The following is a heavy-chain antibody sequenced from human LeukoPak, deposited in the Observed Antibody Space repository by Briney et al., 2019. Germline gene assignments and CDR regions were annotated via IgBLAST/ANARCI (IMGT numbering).Heavy chain of an antibody. CDR1: GYTFTSYD. CDR2: VNPNSGNT. V-gene: IGHV1-8*01. CDR3: ARGGMAAAGVDY. Sequence: ASVKVSCKASGYTFTSYDINWVRQATGQGLEWMGWVNPNSGNTGYAQKFQGRVTMTRNTSISTVYMELSSLRSEDTAVYYCARGGMAAAGVDYWGQGTLVTVSS. D-gene: IGHD6-13*01. J-gene: IGHJ4*02.